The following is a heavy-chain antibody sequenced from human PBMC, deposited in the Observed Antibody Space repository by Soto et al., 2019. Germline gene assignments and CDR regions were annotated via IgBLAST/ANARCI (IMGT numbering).Heavy chain of an antibody. CDR1: GGTFRSYA. D-gene: IGHD6-13*01. CDR3: ASVRAAGTRGFDP. V-gene: IGHV1-69*06. Sequence: QVQLVQSGAEVKKPGSSVEVSCKASGGTFRSYAFSWVRQAPGQGLEWMGGIIPIFGPANYAQNFQGRVTITADKSTSTAYMELSSLRSEDTAVYYCASVRAAGTRGFDPWGQGTLVTVSS. J-gene: IGHJ5*02. CDR2: IIPIFGPA.